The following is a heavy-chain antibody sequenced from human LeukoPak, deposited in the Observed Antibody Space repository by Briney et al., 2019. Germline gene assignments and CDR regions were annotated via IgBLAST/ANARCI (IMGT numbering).Heavy chain of an antibody. CDR3: ARRRTQYYYDSSGRKDWYFDL. D-gene: IGHD3-22*01. CDR2: INHSGST. J-gene: IGHJ2*01. V-gene: IGHV4-34*01. CDR1: GGSFSGYY. Sequence: PSETLSLTCAVYGGSFSGYYWSWIRQPPGKGLEWIGEINHSGSTNYNPSLKSRGTISVDTSKNQFSLKLSSVTAADTAVYYCARRRTQYYYDSSGRKDWYFDLWGRGTLVTVSS.